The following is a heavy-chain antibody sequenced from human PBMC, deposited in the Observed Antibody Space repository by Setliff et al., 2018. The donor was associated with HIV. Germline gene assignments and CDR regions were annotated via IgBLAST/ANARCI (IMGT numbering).Heavy chain of an antibody. CDR2: ISSSGSYI. CDR1: GFTYITST. Sequence: GGSLRLSCAVSGFTYITSTMNWVRQAPGKGLEWVASISSSGSYIHYADSVRGRFTISRDNAQNSLHLLMSGLSTEDSAVYYCAKDRSGSYSFARDWGQGTLVTVSS. J-gene: IGHJ4*02. D-gene: IGHD1-26*01. CDR3: AKDRSGSYSFARD. V-gene: IGHV3-21*01.